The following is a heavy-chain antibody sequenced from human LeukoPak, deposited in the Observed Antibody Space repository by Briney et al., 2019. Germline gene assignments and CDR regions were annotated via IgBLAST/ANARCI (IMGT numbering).Heavy chain of an antibody. Sequence: PGGSLRLPCAASGFTFSNYYMSWIRQAPGKGLEWVSYISGSSGSTNYADSVMGRFTISRDNGKNSLYLQMNSLRAEDTAVYYCARDQGENYDSSGYYPYWGQGTLVTVSS. D-gene: IGHD3-22*01. CDR2: ISGSSGST. CDR1: GFTFSNYY. V-gene: IGHV3-11*06. J-gene: IGHJ4*02. CDR3: ARDQGENYDSSGYYPY.